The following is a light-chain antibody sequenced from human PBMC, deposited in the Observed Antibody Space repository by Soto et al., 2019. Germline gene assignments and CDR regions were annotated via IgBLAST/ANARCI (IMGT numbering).Light chain of an antibody. CDR3: QQYGSSPLT. Sequence: TQSPSTLSASVGDRFTITCRASQSISSSYLAWYQQKPGQAPRLLIYGASSRATGIPDRVSGSGSGTDFTLTISRLEPEDFAVYYCQQYGSSPLTVGGGTKVDIK. CDR1: QSISSSY. V-gene: IGKV3-20*01. CDR2: GAS. J-gene: IGKJ4*01.